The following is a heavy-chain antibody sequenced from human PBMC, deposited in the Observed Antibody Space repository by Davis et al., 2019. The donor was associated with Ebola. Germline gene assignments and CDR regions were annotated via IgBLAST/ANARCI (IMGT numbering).Heavy chain of an antibody. V-gene: IGHV5-51*01. J-gene: IGHJ4*02. CDR2: IYPGDSDT. Sequence: KVSCKASEYTFTRYWIVWVRQMPGKGLEWMGIIYPGDSDTRYSPSFLGQVIFSADKSISTAYLQWSSLKASDTATYYCARAPYYYDVSGFYVDYWGRGTLVTVSS. CDR1: EYTFTRYW. D-gene: IGHD3-22*01. CDR3: ARAPYYYDVSGFYVDY.